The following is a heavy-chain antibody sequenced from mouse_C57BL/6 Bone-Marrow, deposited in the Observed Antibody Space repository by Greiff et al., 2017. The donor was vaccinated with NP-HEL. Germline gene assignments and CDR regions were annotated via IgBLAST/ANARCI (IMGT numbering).Heavy chain of an antibody. J-gene: IGHJ1*03. CDR3: ARMYYGSSLRYFDV. CDR1: GFSLSTFGMG. Sequence: QVTLKESGPGILQPSQTLSLTCSFSGFSLSTFGMGVGWIRQPSGKGLEWLAHIWWDDDKYYNPALKSRLTISKDTSKNQVFLKIANVDTADTATYYCARMYYGSSLRYFDVWGTGTTVTVSS. CDR2: IWWDDDK. V-gene: IGHV8-8*01. D-gene: IGHD1-1*01.